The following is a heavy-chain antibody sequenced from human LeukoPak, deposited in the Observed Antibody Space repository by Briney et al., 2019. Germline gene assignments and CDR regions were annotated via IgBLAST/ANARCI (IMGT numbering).Heavy chain of an antibody. CDR1: GYTFIGDY. V-gene: IGHV1-2*02. Sequence: WASVKVSCKASGYTFIGDYMHWVRQAPGQGLEWMGWINPNSGGTNYAQKFQGRVTMTRDTSISTAYMELSRLRSDDTAVYYCARRTYSSSSSIFDYWGQGTLVTVSS. D-gene: IGHD6-6*01. J-gene: IGHJ4*02. CDR3: ARRTYSSSSSIFDY. CDR2: INPNSGGT.